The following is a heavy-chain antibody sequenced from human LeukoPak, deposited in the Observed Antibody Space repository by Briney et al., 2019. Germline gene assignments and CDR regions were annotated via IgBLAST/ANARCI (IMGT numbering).Heavy chain of an antibody. J-gene: IGHJ3*02. Sequence: PSETLSLTCTVSGGSISSGGYYWSWIRQHPGKGLEWIGYIYYSGSTYYNPSLKSLVTISVDTSKNQFSLKLSSVTAADTAVYYCARDRAAAARAMYAFDIWGQGTMVTVSS. V-gene: IGHV4-31*01. CDR3: ARDRAAAARAMYAFDI. D-gene: IGHD6-13*01. CDR1: GGSISSGGYY. CDR2: IYYSGST.